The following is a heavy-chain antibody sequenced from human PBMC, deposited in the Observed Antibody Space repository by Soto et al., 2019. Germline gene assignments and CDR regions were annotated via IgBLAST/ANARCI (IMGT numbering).Heavy chain of an antibody. CDR3: VLFRGHQLLGWFVL. D-gene: IGHD2-2*01. V-gene: IGHV4-31*03. Sequence: SETLSLTCTVSGGSISSGGYYWSWIRQHPGKGLEWIGYIYHSGTTYYNPSLKSRVTISVDTSKNQFSLKLTSVTAADTAVYYCVLFRGHQLLGWFVLWGKGTRVTVSS. J-gene: IGHJ5*02. CDR1: GGSISSGGYY. CDR2: IYHSGTT.